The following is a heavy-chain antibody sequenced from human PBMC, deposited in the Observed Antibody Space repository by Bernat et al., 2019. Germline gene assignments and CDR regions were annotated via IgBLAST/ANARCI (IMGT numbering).Heavy chain of an antibody. CDR1: GFSLSSTAVG. J-gene: IGHJ4*02. V-gene: IGHV2-5*01. Sequence: QITLKESGPTLVKPTQTLTLTCTFSGFSLSSTAVGVGWIRQPPGKPLEWLALIYWNDDNKYSPSLKNRLSITKDTSGNQVVLTLTNVDPVDTATYFCAHGSGWLFDHWGPGTLGTGAS. D-gene: IGHD6-19*01. CDR2: IYWNDDN. CDR3: AHGSGWLFDH.